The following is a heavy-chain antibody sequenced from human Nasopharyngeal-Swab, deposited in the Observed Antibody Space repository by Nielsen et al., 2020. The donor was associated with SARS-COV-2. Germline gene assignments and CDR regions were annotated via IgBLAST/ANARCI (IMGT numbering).Heavy chain of an antibody. D-gene: IGHD4-23*01. J-gene: IGHJ4*02. Sequence: VRQAPGKGLEWVSAISGSGGSTYSADSVKGRFTISRDNSKNSLYLQMNSLRAEDTALYYCAKGATVVALFDYWGQGTLVTVSS. CDR3: AKGATVVALFDY. CDR2: ISGSGGST. V-gene: IGHV3-23*01.